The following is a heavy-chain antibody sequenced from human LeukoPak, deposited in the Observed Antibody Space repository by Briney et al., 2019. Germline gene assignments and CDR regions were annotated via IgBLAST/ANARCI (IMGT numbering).Heavy chain of an antibody. Sequence: GASVKVSCKASGFTNSNSSVQWVRQARGQRPEWIGWIVVGTGKTNYAQRLQERVTITRDMSTGTVDMELSSLRSEDTAVYYCAATPIRMVQRIIYYGKDVWGQGTTVTVSS. J-gene: IGHJ6*02. CDR3: AATPIRMVQRIIYYGKDV. D-gene: IGHD3-10*01. CDR1: GFTNSNSS. CDR2: IVVGTGKT. V-gene: IGHV1-58*01.